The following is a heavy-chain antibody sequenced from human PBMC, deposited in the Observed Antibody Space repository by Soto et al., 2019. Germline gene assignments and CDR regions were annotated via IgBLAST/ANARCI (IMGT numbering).Heavy chain of an antibody. CDR1: GFTFSSYA. CDR3: AKDQRHYYDFWSGYSRMDV. J-gene: IGHJ6*02. D-gene: IGHD3-3*01. Sequence: GGSLRLSCAASGFTFSSYAMSWVRQAPGKGLEWVSGISGSGGRTYYADSVKGRFTISRDNSKNALYLQMNSLRAEDTAVYYCAKDQRHYYDFWSGYSRMDVWGQGTTVTVSS. V-gene: IGHV3-23*01. CDR2: ISGSGGRT.